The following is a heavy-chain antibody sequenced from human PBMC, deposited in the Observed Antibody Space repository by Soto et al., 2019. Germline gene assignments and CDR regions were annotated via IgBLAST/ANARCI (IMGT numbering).Heavy chain of an antibody. J-gene: IGHJ6*02. D-gene: IGHD6-19*01. V-gene: IGHV3-23*01. CDR3: AKVIVVAGPRRDPKNYYHGMDA. Sequence: GGSLRLSCVASGITFSSQAMSWVRQAPGKGLEWVSLIKGSGGSAYYADSVNGRFSISRDNLKNTLYLQMNSLRAEETAVYYCAKVIVVAGPRRDPKNYYHGMDAWGQGTTVTVSS. CDR2: IKGSGGSA. CDR1: GITFSSQA.